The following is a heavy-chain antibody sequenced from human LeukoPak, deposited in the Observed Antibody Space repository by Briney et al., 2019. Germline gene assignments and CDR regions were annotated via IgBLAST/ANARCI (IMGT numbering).Heavy chain of an antibody. CDR1: GLTVSFDS. CDR2: ITSSSAYK. CDR3: ARDPYSGAYYEGYYYYYMDV. D-gene: IGHD1-26*01. J-gene: IGHJ6*03. V-gene: IGHV3-21*01. Sequence: GRSLRLSCAGSGLTVSFDSMNWVRHAPGKGLEWVSSITSSSAYKFYAASVKGRFTISRDNAKNSLYLQMNSLRAEDTAVYCCARDPYSGAYYEGYYYYYMDVWGKGTTVTVSS.